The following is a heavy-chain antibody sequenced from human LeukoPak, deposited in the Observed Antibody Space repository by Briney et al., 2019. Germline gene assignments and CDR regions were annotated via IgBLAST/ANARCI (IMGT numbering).Heavy chain of an antibody. CDR2: IRSKAYGGTT. CDR3: TRRWYYSEPDDY. V-gene: IGHV3-49*03. Sequence: GGSLRLSCTASGFTFGDYAMSWFRQAPGKGLEWVGFIRSKAYGGTTEYAASVKGRFTISRDDSKSIAYLQMNSLKTEDTAVYYRTRRWYYSEPDDYWGQGTLVTVSS. J-gene: IGHJ4*02. CDR1: GFTFGDYA. D-gene: IGHD3-10*01.